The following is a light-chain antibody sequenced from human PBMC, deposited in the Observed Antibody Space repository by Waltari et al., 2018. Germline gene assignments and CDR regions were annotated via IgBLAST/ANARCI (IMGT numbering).Light chain of an antibody. V-gene: IGKV3-20*01. Sequence: EIVLTQSPGTLSLSPGERATLSCRASQSVGRSLAWYQQKPGQAPRLLIHDASSRATGIPDSFSGSGSGTDFSLTISRLEPEDFAVYYCQKYVSLPATFGQGTKVEIK. CDR3: QKYVSLPAT. CDR1: QSVGRS. J-gene: IGKJ1*01. CDR2: DAS.